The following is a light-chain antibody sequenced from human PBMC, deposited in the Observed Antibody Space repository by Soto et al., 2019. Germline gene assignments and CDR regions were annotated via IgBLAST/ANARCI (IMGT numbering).Light chain of an antibody. Sequence: EMVLTQSPATLSLSPGQRATLSCRASQSINSNLAWYQQRPGQAPRLFIFRASSRAAGVPARFSASGSGTEFNLTISRLKSEDSEVYYCQQYNNWTRATFGGGTKVDIK. CDR1: QSINSN. V-gene: IGKV3-15*01. CDR3: QQYNNWTRAT. J-gene: IGKJ4*01. CDR2: RAS.